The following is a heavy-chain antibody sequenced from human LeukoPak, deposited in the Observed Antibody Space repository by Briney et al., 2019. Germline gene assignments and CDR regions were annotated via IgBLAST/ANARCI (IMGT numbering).Heavy chain of an antibody. CDR2: ISSSSSYT. CDR1: GFTFSDYY. D-gene: IGHD6-13*01. Sequence: GGSLRLSCAASGFTFSDYYMSWIRQAPGKGLEWVSYISSSSSYTNYADSVKGRFTISRDNAKNSLYLQMNSLRAEDTAVYYCARDDLAAAGTGLHSDYWGQGTLVTVSS. J-gene: IGHJ4*02. V-gene: IGHV3-11*05. CDR3: ARDDLAAAGTGLHSDY.